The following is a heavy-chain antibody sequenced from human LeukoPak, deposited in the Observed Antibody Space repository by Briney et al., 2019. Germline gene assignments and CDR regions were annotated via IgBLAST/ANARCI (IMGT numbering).Heavy chain of an antibody. Sequence: ASVKVSCKASVYTFTSYDINWVRQATGQGLEWMGWMNPNSGNTGYAQKFQGRVTMTRNTSISTAYMELSSLRSEDTAVYYCARRPLAGYYDSNGNYYYYYGMDVWGQGTTVTVSS. V-gene: IGHV1-8*01. CDR3: ARRPLAGYYDSNGNYYYYYGMDV. D-gene: IGHD3-22*01. J-gene: IGHJ6*02. CDR1: VYTFTSYD. CDR2: MNPNSGNT.